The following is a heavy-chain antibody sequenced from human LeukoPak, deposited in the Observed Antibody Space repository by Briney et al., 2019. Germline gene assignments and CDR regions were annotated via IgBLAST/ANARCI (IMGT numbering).Heavy chain of an antibody. J-gene: IGHJ4*02. V-gene: IGHV3-66*01. D-gene: IGHD3-22*01. CDR2: IYSGGST. CDR3: ARRGHYYDSSGYFTLGY. Sequence: GGSLRLSCAASGFTVSSNYMSWVRQAPGKGLEWVSVIYSGGSTYYADSVKGRFTISRDNSKNTLYLQMNSLRAEDTAVYYCARRGHYYDSSGYFTLGYWGQGTLVTVSS. CDR1: GFTVSSNY.